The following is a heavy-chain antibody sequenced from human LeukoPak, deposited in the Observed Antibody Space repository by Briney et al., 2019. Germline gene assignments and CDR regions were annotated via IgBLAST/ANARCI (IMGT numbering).Heavy chain of an antibody. CDR3: AKDRRPTVSGGYFDL. CDR2: ISISSSYI. V-gene: IGHV3-21*04. Sequence: GGSLRLSCAASGFTFSRYSMNWVRQAPGKGLEWVSSISISSSYIYYADSVKGRFTMSRDNAKNSLYLQMKSLRAEDTALYYCAKDRRPTVSGGYFDLWGRGTLVIVSS. CDR1: GFTFSRYS. D-gene: IGHD3-10*01. J-gene: IGHJ2*01.